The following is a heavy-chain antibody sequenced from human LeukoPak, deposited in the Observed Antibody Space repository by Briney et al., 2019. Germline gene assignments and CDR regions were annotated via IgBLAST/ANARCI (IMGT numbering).Heavy chain of an antibody. CDR3: ARGSRERGYSGYEILD. D-gene: IGHD5-12*01. Sequence: PSETLSLTCTVSGGSISSGGYYWSWIRQHPGKGLEWIGYIYYSGSTYYNPSLKSRVTISVDTSKNQFSLKLSSVTAADTAVYYCARGSRERGYSGYEILDWGQGTLVTVSS. V-gene: IGHV4-31*03. CDR1: GGSISSGGYY. J-gene: IGHJ4*02. CDR2: IYYSGST.